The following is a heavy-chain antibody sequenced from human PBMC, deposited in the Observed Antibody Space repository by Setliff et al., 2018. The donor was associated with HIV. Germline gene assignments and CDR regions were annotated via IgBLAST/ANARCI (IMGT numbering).Heavy chain of an antibody. CDR3: ARDATSEGYMDV. Sequence: SETLSLTCSVSGGSMRNYYWSWIRQPPRKGLEWVGYISYNGITTYNPSLKSRVTISVDTSKNQFSLKLTSVTAADTAMYFCARDATSEGYMDVWGKGTTVTVS. CDR2: ISYNGIT. J-gene: IGHJ6*03. CDR1: GGSMRNYY. V-gene: IGHV4-59*12.